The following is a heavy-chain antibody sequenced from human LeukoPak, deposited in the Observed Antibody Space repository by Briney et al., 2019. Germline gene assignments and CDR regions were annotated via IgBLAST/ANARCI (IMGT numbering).Heavy chain of an antibody. J-gene: IGHJ4*02. V-gene: IGHV3-48*02. CDR1: GFTFGDYA. CDR2: ISSSGGTI. Sequence: GRSLRLSCTASGFTFGDYAMNWVRQAPGKGLDWVSFISSSGGTIYYGDSVKARFTISRDNARNSLYLQLNSLRDEDTAVYYCARNGGAISSFDYWGQGTLVTVSS. CDR3: ARNGGAISSFDY. D-gene: IGHD3-16*02.